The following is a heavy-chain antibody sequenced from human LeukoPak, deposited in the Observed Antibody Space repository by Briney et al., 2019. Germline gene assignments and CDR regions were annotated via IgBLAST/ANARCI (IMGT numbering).Heavy chain of an antibody. CDR2: ISGSGGST. CDR3: AKDRAYSGSYYGNFDY. J-gene: IGHJ4*02. CDR1: GFIFSSYA. Sequence: SGGSLRLSCAASGFIFSSYAMSWVRQAPGKGLEWVSAISGSGGSTYHADSVKGRFNIYRGNSKSTLYLQMNSLRAEDTAVYYCAKDRAYSGSYYGNFDYWGQGTLVTVSS. V-gene: IGHV3-23*01. D-gene: IGHD1-26*01.